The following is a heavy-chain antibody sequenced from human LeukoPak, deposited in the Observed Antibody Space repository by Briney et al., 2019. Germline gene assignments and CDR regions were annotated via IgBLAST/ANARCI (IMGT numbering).Heavy chain of an antibody. CDR2: ISYDGSNK. D-gene: IGHD6-13*01. J-gene: IGHJ4*02. CDR1: GFTFSSYA. Sequence: GGSLRLSCAASGFTFSSYAMHWVRQAPGKGLEWVAVISYDGSNKYYADFVKGRFTISRDNSKNTLYLQMNSLRAEDTAVYYCAKGSSTWCFDYWGQGTLVTASS. V-gene: IGHV3-30*04. CDR3: AKGSSTWCFDY.